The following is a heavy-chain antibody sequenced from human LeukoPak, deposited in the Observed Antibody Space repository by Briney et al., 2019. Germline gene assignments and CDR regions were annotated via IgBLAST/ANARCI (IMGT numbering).Heavy chain of an antibody. V-gene: IGHV3-49*04. Sequence: GGSLRLSCTVSGFTFGDYAMSWVRHAPGKGLEWVGFIRSKAYGGTAEYAASVKGRFTISRDDSKSIAYLQMNSLKTEDTAVYYCGRDVLGLVKLYYYYGMDVWGQGTTVTVSS. D-gene: IGHD3/OR15-3a*01. CDR2: IRSKAYGGTA. J-gene: IGHJ6*02. CDR3: GRDVLGLVKLYYYYGMDV. CDR1: GFTFGDYA.